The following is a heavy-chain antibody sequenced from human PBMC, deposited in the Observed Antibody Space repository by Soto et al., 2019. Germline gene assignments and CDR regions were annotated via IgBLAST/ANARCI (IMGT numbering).Heavy chain of an antibody. CDR2: INPNSGGT. CDR3: ARIHRRAAAGTLDY. D-gene: IGHD6-13*01. V-gene: IGHV1-2*02. Sequence: ASVKVSCKASGYTFTGYYMHWVRQAPGQGLEWMGWINPNSGGTNYAQKFQGRVTMARDTSISTAYMELSRLRSDDTAVYYCARIHRRAAAGTLDYWGQGTLVTVSS. J-gene: IGHJ4*02. CDR1: GYTFTGYY.